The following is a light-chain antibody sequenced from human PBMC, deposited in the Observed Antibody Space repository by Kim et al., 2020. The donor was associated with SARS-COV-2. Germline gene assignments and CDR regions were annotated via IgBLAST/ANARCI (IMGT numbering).Light chain of an antibody. V-gene: IGLV3-19*01. CDR3: NSRDSSGNHHVV. Sequence: SSELTQDPAVSVALGQTVRITCQGDSLRSYYASWYQQKPGQAPVLVIYGKNNRPSGIPERFSGSSSGNTASLTITGAQAEDEADYYCNSRDSSGNHHVVF. J-gene: IGLJ2*01. CDR1: SLRSYY. CDR2: GKN.